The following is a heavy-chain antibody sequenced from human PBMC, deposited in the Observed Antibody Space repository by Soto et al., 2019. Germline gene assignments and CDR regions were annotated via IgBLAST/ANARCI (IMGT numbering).Heavy chain of an antibody. CDR2: ISNSGSTI. J-gene: IGHJ4*02. V-gene: IGHV3-48*03. CDR1: GFTFSNYE. CDR3: ARGSYYSDSSTPCPDY. Sequence: EVQLVESGGGLVQPGGSLRLSCAASGFTFSNYEMNWVRQTPGKGLEWVSYISNSGSTIYYTDSVKGRFTISRDNAQNSLYLQMDTLRAEDTAVYYCARGSYYSDSSTPCPDYWGQGTLVTVSS. D-gene: IGHD3-22*01.